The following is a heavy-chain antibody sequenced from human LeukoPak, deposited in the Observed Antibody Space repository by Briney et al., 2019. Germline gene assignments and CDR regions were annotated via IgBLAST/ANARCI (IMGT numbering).Heavy chain of an antibody. CDR2: IYTSGST. D-gene: IGHD5-24*01. J-gene: IGHJ6*03. V-gene: IGHV4-61*02. CDR3: AREVRRWLQAYYYYYYMDV. Sequence: PSETLSLTCTVSGGSISSGSYYWSWIRQPAGKGLEWIGRIYTSGSTNYNPSLKSRVTISVDTSKNQFSLKLSSVTAADTAVYYCAREVRRWLQAYYYYYYMDVWGKGTTVTISS. CDR1: GGSISSGSYY.